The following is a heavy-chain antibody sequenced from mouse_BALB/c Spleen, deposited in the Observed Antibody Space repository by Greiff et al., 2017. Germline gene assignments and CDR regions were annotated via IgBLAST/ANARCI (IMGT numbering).Heavy chain of an antibody. J-gene: IGHJ4*01. CDR2: ISNGGGST. V-gene: IGHV5-12-2*01. CDR3: ARRGVDY. CDR1: GFTFSSYT. Sequence: EVKLMESGGGLVQPGGSLKLSCAASGFTFSSYTMSWVRQTPEKRLEWVAYISNGGGSTYYPDTVKGRFTISRDNAKNTLYLQMSSLKSEDTAMYYCARRGVDYWGQGTSVTVAA.